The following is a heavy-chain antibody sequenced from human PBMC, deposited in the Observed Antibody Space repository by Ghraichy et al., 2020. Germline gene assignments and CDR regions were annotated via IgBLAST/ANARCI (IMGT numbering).Heavy chain of an antibody. CDR2: ISGSGGST. D-gene: IGHD6-19*01. CDR3: AKDRQWLVPGPPKIFDY. J-gene: IGHJ4*02. CDR1: GFTFSSYA. Sequence: GGSLRLSCAASGFTFSSYAMSWVRQAPGKGLEWVSAISGSGGSTYYADSVKGRFTISRDNSKNTLYLQMNSLRAEDTAVYYCAKDRQWLVPGPPKIFDYWGQGTLVTVSS. V-gene: IGHV3-23*01.